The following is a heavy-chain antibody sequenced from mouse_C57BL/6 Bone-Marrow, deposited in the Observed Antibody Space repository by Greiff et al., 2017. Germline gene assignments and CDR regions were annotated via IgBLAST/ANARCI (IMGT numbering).Heavy chain of an antibody. D-gene: IGHD1-1*01. CDR2: INPYNGGT. J-gene: IGHJ3*01. CDR3: ARYYYGSSSWCAY. CDR1: GYTFTDYY. Sequence: LMESGPVLVKPGASVKMSCKASGYTFTDYYKNWVKQSHGKSLEWIGVINPYNGGTSYNQKFKGKATLTVDKSSSTAYMELNSLTSEDSAVYYCARYYYGSSSWCAYWGQGTLVTVSA. V-gene: IGHV1-19*01.